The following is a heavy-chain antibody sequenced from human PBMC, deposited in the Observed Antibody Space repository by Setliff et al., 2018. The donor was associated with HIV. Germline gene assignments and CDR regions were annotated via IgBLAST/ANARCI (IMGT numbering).Heavy chain of an antibody. V-gene: IGHV1-18*01. CDR3: ARANSLLQYNEGWSPENPFNI. D-gene: IGHD1-20*01. CDR2: ISGFNAKT. J-gene: IGHJ4*03. CDR1: GYNFNIYG. Sequence: ASVKVSCKASGYNFNIYGVSWVRQAPGQGPEWMGWISGFNAKTLYAPKFQDRVTLTTDTSTTTAHMELRSLRIDDTAIYYCARANSLLQYNEGWSPENPFNIWGQGTLVTVSS.